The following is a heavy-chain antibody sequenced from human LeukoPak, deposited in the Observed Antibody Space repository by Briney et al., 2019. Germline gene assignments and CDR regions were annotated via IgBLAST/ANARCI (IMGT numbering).Heavy chain of an antibody. V-gene: IGHV4-30-4*08. CDR1: GGSISSGDYY. CDR2: IYYSGTT. CDR3: ARDMGWNGLVDS. J-gene: IGHJ4*02. Sequence: SETLSLTCTVSGGSISSGDYYWSWIRQPPGKGLEWIGYIYYSGTTYYNPSLKSRVTISVDTSKNQFSLKLSSVTAADTAVYYCARDMGWNGLVDSWGQGTLVTVSS. D-gene: IGHD1-1*01.